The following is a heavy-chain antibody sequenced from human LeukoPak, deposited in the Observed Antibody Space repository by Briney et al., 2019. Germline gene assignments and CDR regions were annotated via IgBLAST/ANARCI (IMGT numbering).Heavy chain of an antibody. D-gene: IGHD6-13*01. J-gene: IGHJ4*02. CDR2: IYYTGKT. Sequence: SETLSLTCTVSGDSVSNGNYYWSWLRQPPGKALEWIGYIYYTGKTYYNPSLEGRVTILVDTSRNHFSVKLSSVTAADTAVYYCARDLADSSSWLALDYWGQGTLVTVSS. CDR3: ARDLADSSSWLALDY. V-gene: IGHV4-61*03. CDR1: GDSVSNGNYY.